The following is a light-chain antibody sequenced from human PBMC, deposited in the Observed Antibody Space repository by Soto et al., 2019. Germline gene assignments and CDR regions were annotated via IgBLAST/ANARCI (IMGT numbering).Light chain of an antibody. J-gene: IGLJ2*01. CDR1: SSDVGGYNY. CDR2: EVS. V-gene: IGLV2-14*01. CDR3: SSSTSSTVL. Sequence: QSALTQPASMSGSPGQSITISCTGTSSDVGGYNYVSWYQQHPGKALRLMLYEVSNRPSRVSSRFSGSKSGNTASLTISGLQAEDEADYYCSSSTSSTVLFGGGTKLTVL.